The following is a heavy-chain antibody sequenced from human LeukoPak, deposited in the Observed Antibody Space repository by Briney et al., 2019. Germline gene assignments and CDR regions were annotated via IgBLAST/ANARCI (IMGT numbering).Heavy chain of an antibody. CDR1: RGSISSGAYY. J-gene: IGHJ4*02. V-gene: IGHV4-61*02. CDR2: IYVSGST. D-gene: IGHD3-10*01. CDR3: ARDRGTHYFDY. Sequence: SETLSLTWNVSRGSISSGAYYWSWIRQPAGGGLEWIGRIYVSGSTDYNSSLKSRATVSVDTSKNQLSLKLTTVTAADTAVYYCARDRGTHYFDYWGQGIPVTVSS.